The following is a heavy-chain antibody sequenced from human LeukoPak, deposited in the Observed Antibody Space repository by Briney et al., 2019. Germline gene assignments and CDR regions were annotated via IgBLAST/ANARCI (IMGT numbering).Heavy chain of an antibody. D-gene: IGHD3-22*01. CDR2: ASPYNGAT. CDR3: ARAVDYYDNSGYYYPIDL. V-gene: IGHV1-18*01. J-gene: IGHJ5*02. Sequence: VASVKVSCKASGYTFANYLITWVRQAPGQGLEWVGWASPYNGATNYAQKFRGRVTLTTGTSTTTADMDLTNLRLDDTAIYYCARAVDYYDNSGYYYPIDLWGQGTLVTASS. CDR1: GYTFANYL.